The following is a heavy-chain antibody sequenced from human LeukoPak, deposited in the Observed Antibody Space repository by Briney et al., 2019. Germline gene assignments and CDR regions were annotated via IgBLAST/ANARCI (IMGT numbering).Heavy chain of an antibody. V-gene: IGHV4-39*07. CDR2: IYYTGST. CDR1: GASISSSTDY. CDR3: ARVLKGRAPFDY. Sequence: PSETLSLTCTVSGASISSSTDYWGWIRQPPGKGLEYIGTIYYTGSTYYTPSLKRRVTISIDTSKNQFSLKLSSVTAADTAVYYCARVLKGRAPFDYWGQGTLVTVSS. J-gene: IGHJ4*02.